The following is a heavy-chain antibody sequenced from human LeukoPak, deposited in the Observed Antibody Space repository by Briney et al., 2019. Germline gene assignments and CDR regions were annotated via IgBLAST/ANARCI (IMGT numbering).Heavy chain of an antibody. D-gene: IGHD4-23*01. V-gene: IGHV3-66*01. CDR1: GLTVSSNY. Sequence: GGSPRLSCAASGLTVSSNYMSWVRQAPGKGLEWVSVIHTGGSTYYADSVKGRFTISRDNSKNTLYLQMNSLRAEDTAVYFCARDPYGLNSFDYWSQGTRVTVSS. CDR3: ARDPYGLNSFDY. CDR2: IHTGGST. J-gene: IGHJ4*02.